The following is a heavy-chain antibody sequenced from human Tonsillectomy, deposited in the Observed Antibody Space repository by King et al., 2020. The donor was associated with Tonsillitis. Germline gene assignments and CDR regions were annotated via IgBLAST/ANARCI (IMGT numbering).Heavy chain of an antibody. D-gene: IGHD4-17*01. J-gene: IGHJ6*02. CDR2: ISFDGSNK. V-gene: IGHV3-30-3*01. CDR1: GFTFSSYA. Sequence: VQLVESGGGVVQPGRSLRLSCAASGFTFSSYAMVCFRQAPGKGLQGVADISFDGSNKYYADSVKGRFTISRDNSKNTLYLQMNSLRPEDTALYYCARRDGALDYYYYGMDVWGQGTTVTVFS. CDR3: ARRDGALDYYYYGMDV.